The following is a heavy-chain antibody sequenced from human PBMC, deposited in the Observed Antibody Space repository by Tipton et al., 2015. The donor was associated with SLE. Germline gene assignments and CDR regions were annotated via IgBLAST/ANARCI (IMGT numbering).Heavy chain of an antibody. CDR3: ARDGEAAAGVEDNWFAP. CDR1: GGSIGTHI. V-gene: IGHV4-59*11. Sequence: TLSLTCTVSGGSIGTHIWSWIRQPPGKGLEWIGSFYSIGITNYDPSLRGRVTISVDTSKNQFSLKLNSVTAADTAMYYCARDGEAAAGVEDNWFAPWGQGILVTVSS. J-gene: IGHJ5*02. CDR2: FYSIGIT. D-gene: IGHD6-13*01.